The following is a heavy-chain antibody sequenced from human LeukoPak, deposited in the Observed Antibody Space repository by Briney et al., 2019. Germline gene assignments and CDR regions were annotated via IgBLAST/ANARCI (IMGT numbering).Heavy chain of an antibody. J-gene: IGHJ4*02. CDR1: GFTVGNNY. CDR2: IFSHGET. D-gene: IGHD2-8*01. Sequence: GGSLRLSCAASGFTVGNNYTNWVRQAPGKGLEWVSLIFSHGETSYADSVKGRFTISRDNSKNTLYLQMNGLRVEDTAVYYCARDPPAVSINTYAWGQGTLVTVSS. CDR3: ARDPPAVSINTYA. V-gene: IGHV3-66*01.